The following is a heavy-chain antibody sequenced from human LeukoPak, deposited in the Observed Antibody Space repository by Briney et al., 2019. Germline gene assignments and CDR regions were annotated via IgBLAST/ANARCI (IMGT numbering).Heavy chain of an antibody. J-gene: IGHJ4*02. D-gene: IGHD5-12*01. V-gene: IGHV4-59*01. CDR1: GGSFSSYY. CDR3: ARRAFSGYFFDY. Sequence: SETLSLTCTVSGGSFSSYYWSWIRQPPGKGLEWIGYIYYSGSTNYNPSLKSRVTISVGTSNNQFSLKLSSVTAADTAVYYCARRAFSGYFFDYWGQGTLVTVSS. CDR2: IYYSGST.